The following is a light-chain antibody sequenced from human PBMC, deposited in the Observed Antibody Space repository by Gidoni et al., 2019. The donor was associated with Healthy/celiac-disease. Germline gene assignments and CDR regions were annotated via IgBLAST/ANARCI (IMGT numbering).Light chain of an antibody. Sequence: EVVMTQSPAIVSVSPGDTATLSCRASQAINSNLAWYQQRPGQAPRLLIYGASTRATGIPARFSGSGSGTEFTLTISSLQFEDFAVYYRHQYRNWPSLTFGGGTKVDIK. V-gene: IGKV3-15*01. CDR1: QAINSN. J-gene: IGKJ4*01. CDR3: HQYRNWPSLT. CDR2: GAS.